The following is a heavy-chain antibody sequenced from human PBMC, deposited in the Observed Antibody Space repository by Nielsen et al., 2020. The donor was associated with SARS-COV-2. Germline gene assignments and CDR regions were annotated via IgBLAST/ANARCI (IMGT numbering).Heavy chain of an antibody. V-gene: IGHV4-59*08. CDR3: ARLLILAAPRDFRSGYQRETYYYYGMDV. Sequence: WLRQPPGKGLEWIGYIYYSGSTNYNPSLKSRVTISVDTSKNQFSLKLSSVTAADTAVYYCARLLILAAPRDFRSGYQRETYYYYGMDVWGQGTTVTVSS. CDR2: IYYSGST. J-gene: IGHJ6*02. D-gene: IGHD3-3*01.